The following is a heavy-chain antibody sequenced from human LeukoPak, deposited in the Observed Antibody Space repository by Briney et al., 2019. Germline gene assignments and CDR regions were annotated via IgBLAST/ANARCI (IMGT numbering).Heavy chain of an antibody. CDR3: AKAPRSYDTSGYYDY. D-gene: IGHD3-22*01. V-gene: IGHV3-9*01. CDR1: GFTFSNYE. CDR2: INWNSRSM. Sequence: GGSLRLSCAASGFTFSNYEMHWVRQAPGKGLEWVSGINWNSRSMGYADSVKGRFTISRDNAKNSLYLQMNSLRAEDTAFYYCAKAPRSYDTSGYYDYWGQGTLVTVSS. J-gene: IGHJ4*02.